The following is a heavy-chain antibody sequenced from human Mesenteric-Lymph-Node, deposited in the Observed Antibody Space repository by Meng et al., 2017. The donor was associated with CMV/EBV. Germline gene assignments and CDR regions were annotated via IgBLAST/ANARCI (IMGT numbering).Heavy chain of an antibody. CDR1: KFIVSTCA. CDR2: ITCSGSST. V-gene: IGHV3-23*01. CDR3: ARVLPPTIFGVVIIPRVFDY. J-gene: IGHJ4*02. D-gene: IGHD3-3*01. Sequence: GGSLRLSCAASKFIVSTCAMSWVRQPPGKGLEWVSSITCSGSSTYYADSVKGRFTISRDNAKNSLYLQMNSLRAEDTAVYYCARVLPPTIFGVVIIPRVFDYWGQGTLVTVSS.